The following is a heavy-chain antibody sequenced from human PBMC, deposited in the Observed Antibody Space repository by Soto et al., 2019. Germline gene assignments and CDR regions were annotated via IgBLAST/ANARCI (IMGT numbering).Heavy chain of an antibody. CDR1: GGSISSYY. D-gene: IGHD5-18*01. Sequence: SETLSLTCTVSGGSISSYYWSWIRQPPGKGLEWIGYIYYSGSTNYNPSLKSRVTISVDTSKNQFSLKLSSVTAADTAVYYCARLRYSYGPDYWGQGTLVTVSS. CDR2: IYYSGST. CDR3: ARLRYSYGPDY. J-gene: IGHJ4*02. V-gene: IGHV4-59*08.